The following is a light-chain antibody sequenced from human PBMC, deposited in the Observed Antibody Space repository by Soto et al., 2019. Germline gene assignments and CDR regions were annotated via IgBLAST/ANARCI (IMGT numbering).Light chain of an antibody. Sequence: QSALTQPASVSGSPGQSITISCTGTSSDVGGYNYVSWYQQHPGKAPKLMIYEVSNRPSGVSNRFSGSKSGNTASLTISGLQAEDEGDYYCSSYTNSITYVLLGGGTKLTVL. CDR1: SSDVGGYNY. V-gene: IGLV2-14*01. J-gene: IGLJ2*01. CDR3: SSYTNSITYVL. CDR2: EVS.